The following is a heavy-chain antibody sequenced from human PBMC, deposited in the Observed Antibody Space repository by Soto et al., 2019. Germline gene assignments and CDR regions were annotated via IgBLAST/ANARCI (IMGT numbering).Heavy chain of an antibody. Sequence: QVQLQESGPGLVKPSETLSLTCTVSGGSISSYYWSWIRQPPGKGLEWIGYIYYSGSTNYNPSLKSRVTISVDTSKNQFSLKLSSVTAADTAVYYCARGDERGYSYGARNAFDIWGQGTMVTVSS. V-gene: IGHV4-59*01. D-gene: IGHD5-18*01. CDR2: IYYSGST. CDR1: GGSISSYY. CDR3: ARGDERGYSYGARNAFDI. J-gene: IGHJ3*02.